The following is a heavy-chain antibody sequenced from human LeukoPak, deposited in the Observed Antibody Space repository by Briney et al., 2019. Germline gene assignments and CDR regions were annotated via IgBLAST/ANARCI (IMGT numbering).Heavy chain of an antibody. CDR2: IKSKTDGGTT. D-gene: IGHD6-13*01. CDR1: GFNLSHAW. CDR3: TTDWAGIGDH. J-gene: IGHJ4*02. V-gene: IGHV3-15*05. Sequence: GGSLRLSCGDSGFNLSHAWMSWIRQAPGKGLEWVGRIKSKTDGGTTDYAAPVKGRFTVSRDDSKNTLYLEMNSLKTEDTAVYYCTTDWAGIGDHWGQGTLVTVSS.